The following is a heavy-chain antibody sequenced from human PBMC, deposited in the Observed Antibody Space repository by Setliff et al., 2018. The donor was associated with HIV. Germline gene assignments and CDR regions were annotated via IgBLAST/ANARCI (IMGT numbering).Heavy chain of an antibody. CDR2: IYYSGST. CDR3: ARRAVAGTSFDY. V-gene: IGHV4-39*02. J-gene: IGHJ4*02. CDR1: GDSVSNVGYY. Sequence: PSETLSLTCTVSGDSVSNVGYYWGWIRQSPGKGLEWIGSIYYSGSTYYNPSLESRVTISVDTSKNHFSLRLSSVTAADTAVYYCARRAVAGTSFDYWGLGTLVTVSS. D-gene: IGHD6-19*01.